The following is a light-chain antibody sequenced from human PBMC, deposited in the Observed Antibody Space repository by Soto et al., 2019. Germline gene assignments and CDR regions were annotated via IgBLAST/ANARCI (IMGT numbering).Light chain of an antibody. Sequence: QSVLTQPASVSGSPGQSITISCTGTSSDVGGYTYVSWYQLQPGKAPKLMIYDVSNRPSGVSNRFSGSKSGNTASLTISGLQAEDEADYYCSSYTSSSTPYVFGTGTKVTVL. CDR1: SSDVGGYTY. CDR2: DVS. J-gene: IGLJ1*01. CDR3: SSYTSSSTPYV. V-gene: IGLV2-14*01.